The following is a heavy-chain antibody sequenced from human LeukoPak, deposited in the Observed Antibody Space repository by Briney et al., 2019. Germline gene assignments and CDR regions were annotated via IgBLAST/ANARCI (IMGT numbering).Heavy chain of an antibody. D-gene: IGHD6-19*01. CDR1: GFTFSSYA. CDR2: ISGSGGST. V-gene: IGHV3-23*01. Sequence: PGGSLRLSCAASGFTFSSYAMSWVRQAPGKGLEWVSAISGSGGSTYYAGSVKGRFTISRDNSKNTLYLQMNSLRAEDTAVYYCAKSIKAIAVAGLDYWGQGTLVAVSS. J-gene: IGHJ4*02. CDR3: AKSIKAIAVAGLDY.